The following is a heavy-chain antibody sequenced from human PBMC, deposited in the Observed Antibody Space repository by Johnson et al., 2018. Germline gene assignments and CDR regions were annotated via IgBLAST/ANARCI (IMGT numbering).Heavy chain of an antibody. D-gene: IGHD2/OR15-2a*01. CDR1: GYTFTSYY. J-gene: IGHJ4*02. V-gene: IGHV1-46*01. CDR3: ARGYRYGYYFRSFDY. CDR2: INPSGGST. Sequence: VQLLESGAEVKKPGASVKVSCKASGYTFTSYYMHWVRQAPGQGLEWMGIINPSGGSTSYAQKFQGRVTMTRNTPMSTAFLDLSSLRSEDTAGYYWARGYRYGYYFRSFDYWGQGTLVTVSS.